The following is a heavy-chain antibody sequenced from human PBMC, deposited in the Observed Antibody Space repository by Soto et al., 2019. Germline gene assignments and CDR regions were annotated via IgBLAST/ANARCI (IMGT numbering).Heavy chain of an antibody. J-gene: IGHJ4*02. CDR2: ISFSGAT. V-gene: IGHV4-59*01. Sequence: PXETLSLPCTVSGVSITSYIWSWIRQTPGKGLDWIGSISFSGATYSNPSLKGRAALSVDTSENHLSLTLNSVTSADTAVYFCARDRRDGYKRYFEVWGQGNQVTVSS. D-gene: IGHD3-9*01. CDR1: GVSITSYI. CDR3: ARDRRDGYKRYFEV.